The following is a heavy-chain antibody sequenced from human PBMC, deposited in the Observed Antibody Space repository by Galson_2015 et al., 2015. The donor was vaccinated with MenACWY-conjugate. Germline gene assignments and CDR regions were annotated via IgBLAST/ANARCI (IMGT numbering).Heavy chain of an antibody. J-gene: IGHJ4*02. Sequence: CAISGDSVSSHSAAWNWIRQSPSKGLEWLGRTYYRSKWYNDYAVSVESRIAINVDTSKSQFSLHLNSVTPEDTAVYYCARESGRVFQYWGQGTLVAVSS. CDR3: ARESGRVFQY. V-gene: IGHV6-1*01. CDR1: GDSVSSHSAA. CDR2: TYYRSKWYN.